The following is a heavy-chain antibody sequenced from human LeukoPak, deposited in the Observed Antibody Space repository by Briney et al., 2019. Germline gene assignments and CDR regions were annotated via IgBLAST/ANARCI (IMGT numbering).Heavy chain of an antibody. CDR3: ARAMNTYGSFDF. V-gene: IGHV4-4*02. J-gene: IGHJ4*02. D-gene: IGHD4-17*01. CDR1: GDSISSNNW. CDR2: SYHSGST. Sequence: SETLSLTCAVSGDSISSNNWWRWVHQPPGEGLEWIGESYHSGSTNCNPSLKSRVTISVDKSKNQFSLKLSSVTAADTAMYYCARAMNTYGSFDFWGQGTLVTVSS.